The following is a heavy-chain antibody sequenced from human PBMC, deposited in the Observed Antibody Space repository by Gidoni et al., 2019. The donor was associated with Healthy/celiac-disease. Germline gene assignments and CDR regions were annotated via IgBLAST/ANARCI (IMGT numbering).Heavy chain of an antibody. Sequence: QVQLVESGGGLVKPGGSLRLPCSASGFTFSDDSMSWIRQAPGKGLEWVSYISSSGSTIYYADSVKGRCTISRDNAKNSLYLQMNSLRAEDTAVYYCARDQYYYDSSGYGFWGQGTLVTVSS. J-gene: IGHJ4*02. CDR1: GFTFSDDS. CDR3: ARDQYYYDSSGYGF. CDR2: ISSSGSTI. V-gene: IGHV3-11*01. D-gene: IGHD3-22*01.